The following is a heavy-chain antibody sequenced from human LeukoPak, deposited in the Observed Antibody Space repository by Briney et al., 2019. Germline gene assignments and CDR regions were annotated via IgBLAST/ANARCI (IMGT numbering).Heavy chain of an antibody. CDR3: ARSYYYDYRQIDY. CDR2: IYYSGST. D-gene: IGHD3-22*01. J-gene: IGHJ4*02. Sequence: PSETLSLTCTVSGDSISTSSYYWGWIRQPPGKGLEWLGSIYYSGSTYYHPSLKSRFTISVDTSKNQFSLNLYSVTAADTAVFYCARSYYYDYRQIDYWGQGTLVTVSS. V-gene: IGHV4-39*01. CDR1: GDSISTSSYY.